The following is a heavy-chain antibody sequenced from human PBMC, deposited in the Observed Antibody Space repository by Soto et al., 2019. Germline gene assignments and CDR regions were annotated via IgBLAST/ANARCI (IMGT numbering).Heavy chain of an antibody. CDR2: IKQDGSEI. J-gene: IGHJ5*02. CDR3: ARHPTDIVVVPAASSSTFFTINWFDP. Sequence: LSLTCAASGFTFSNYWMSWVRQAPGKGLEWVANIKQDGSEIYYVDSVKGRFTISRDNAKNSLYLQMNSLRAEDTAVYYCARHPTDIVVVPAASSSTFFTINWFDPWGQGTLVTVSS. CDR1: GFTFSNYW. V-gene: IGHV3-7*01. D-gene: IGHD2-2*01.